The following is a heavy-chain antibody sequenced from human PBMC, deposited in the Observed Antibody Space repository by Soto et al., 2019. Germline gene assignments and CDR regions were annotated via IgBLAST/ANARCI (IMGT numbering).Heavy chain of an antibody. CDR2: INHSGST. D-gene: IGHD1-26*01. CDR1: GGSFSGYY. CDR3: AGMQEGALAY. J-gene: IGHJ4*02. Sequence: PSETLSLTCAVYGGSFSGYYWSWIRQPPGKGLEWIGEINHSGSTNYNPSLKSRVTISVDTSKNQFSLKLSSVIPEDTAVYYCAGMQEGALAYWGQGTLVTVSS. V-gene: IGHV4-34*01.